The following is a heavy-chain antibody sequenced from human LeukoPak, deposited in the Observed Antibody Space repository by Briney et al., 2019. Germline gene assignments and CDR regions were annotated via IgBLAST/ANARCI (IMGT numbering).Heavy chain of an antibody. Sequence: SETLSLTCAVYGGSFSGYYWSWIRQPPGKGLEWIGEINHSGSTNYNPSLKSRVTISVDTSKNQFSLKLSSVTAAGTAVYYCARAGRFIAALRWFDPWGQGTLVTVSS. CDR1: GGSFSGYY. CDR2: INHSGST. D-gene: IGHD6-6*01. J-gene: IGHJ5*02. CDR3: ARAGRFIAALRWFDP. V-gene: IGHV4-34*01.